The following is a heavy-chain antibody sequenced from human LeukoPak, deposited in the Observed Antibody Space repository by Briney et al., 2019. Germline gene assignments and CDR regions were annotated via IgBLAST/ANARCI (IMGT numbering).Heavy chain of an antibody. V-gene: IGHV1-2*02. CDR2: INPNSGGT. Sequence: ASVKVSCKASGYTFTGYYMHWVRQAPGQGLEWMGWINPNSGGTNYAQKFQGRVTMTRDTSISTAYMELSRLRSDDTAVYYCARGVFRSRGKGDAFDIWGQGTMVTVCS. CDR3: ARGVFRSRGKGDAFDI. CDR1: GYTFTGYY. J-gene: IGHJ3*02. D-gene: IGHD3-10*01.